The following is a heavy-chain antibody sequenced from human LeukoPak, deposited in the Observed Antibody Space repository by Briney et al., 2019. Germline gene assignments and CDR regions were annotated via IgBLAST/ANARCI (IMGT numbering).Heavy chain of an antibody. D-gene: IGHD3-10*01. J-gene: IGHJ6*02. Sequence: PGGSLRLSCTASGFTFSNYVMRWVRQAPGKGLECVSGISDSGNNSSSEDSVKGRFTTSRDNSRNTLYLQINSLRAEDTAVYYCAKAPSRTYGSDYGMDVCGQGATVTVSS. CDR1: GFTFSNYV. V-gene: IGHV3-23*01. CDR3: AKAPSRTYGSDYGMDV. CDR2: ISDSGNNS.